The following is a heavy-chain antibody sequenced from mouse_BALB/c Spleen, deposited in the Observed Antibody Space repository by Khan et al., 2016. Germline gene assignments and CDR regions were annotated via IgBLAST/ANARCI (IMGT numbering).Heavy chain of an antibody. D-gene: IGHD2-3*01. CDR2: IHYSGST. CDR1: GYSITSGYS. Sequence: VQLKESGPDLVKPSQSLSLTCTVTGYSITSGYSWHWIRQFPGNKLEWMGYIHYSGSTNYNPSLKSRISITRDTSQNQFFLQLTSLPTEDTATFYCARGGDGYYRAWFAYWGKGTLVTVSA. J-gene: IGHJ3*01. CDR3: ARGGDGYYRAWFAY. V-gene: IGHV3-1*02.